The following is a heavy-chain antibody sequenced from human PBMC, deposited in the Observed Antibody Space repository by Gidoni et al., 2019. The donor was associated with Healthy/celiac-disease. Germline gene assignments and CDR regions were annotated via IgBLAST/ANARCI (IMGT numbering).Heavy chain of an antibody. J-gene: IGHJ3*02. V-gene: IGHV3-30*18. CDR1: CFPFRSYG. CDR3: AKDLLWFGEMDAFDI. D-gene: IGHD3-10*01. Sequence: QVQLVESGGGVVQPGRSLRLSCAASCFPFRSYGMHWVRQAPGKGLEWVAVISYDGSNKYYADSVKGRFTISRDNSKNTLYLQMNSLRAEDTAVYYCAKDLLWFGEMDAFDIWGQGTMVTVSS. CDR2: ISYDGSNK.